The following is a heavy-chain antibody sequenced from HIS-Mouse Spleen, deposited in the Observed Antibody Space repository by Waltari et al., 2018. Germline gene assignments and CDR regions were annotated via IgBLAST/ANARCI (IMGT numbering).Heavy chain of an antibody. CDR3: AREIPYSSSWYDWYFDL. CDR1: GRSIRSSSYY. CDR2: IYYSGST. Sequence: QLQLQESGPGLVKPSETLSLTCTVSGRSIRSSSYYWRWVCQPPGKGLEWIVSIYYSGSTYYNPSLKSRVTISVDTSKNQFSLKLSSVTAADTAVYYCAREIPYSSSWYDWYFDLWGRGTLVTVSS. J-gene: IGHJ2*01. V-gene: IGHV4-39*07. D-gene: IGHD6-13*01.